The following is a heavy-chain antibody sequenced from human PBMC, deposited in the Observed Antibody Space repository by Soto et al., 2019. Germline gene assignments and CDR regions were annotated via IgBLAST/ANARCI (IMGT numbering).Heavy chain of an antibody. Sequence: QVQLVESGGGVVQPGRSLRLSCAASGFTFSSYGMHWVRQAPGQGLEWVAVISYDGSNKYYADSVKGRFTISRDNSKNTLYLQMNSLRAEDTAVYYCAKEDGDDDYFDYWGQGTLVTVSS. V-gene: IGHV3-30*18. CDR3: AKEDGDDDYFDY. CDR1: GFTFSSYG. J-gene: IGHJ4*02. D-gene: IGHD1-1*01. CDR2: ISYDGSNK.